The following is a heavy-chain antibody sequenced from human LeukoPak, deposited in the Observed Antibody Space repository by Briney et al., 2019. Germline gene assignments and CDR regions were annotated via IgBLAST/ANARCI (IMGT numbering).Heavy chain of an antibody. CDR3: ARDYTVAGTDRYWYFDL. CDR2: IYYSGST. J-gene: IGHJ2*01. D-gene: IGHD6-19*01. V-gene: IGHV4-39*07. CDR1: GGSISSSSYY. Sequence: PSETLSLTCTVSGGSISSSSYYWGWIRQPPGKGLEWIGSIYYSGSTYYNPSLKSRVTISVDTSKNQFSLKLSSVTAADTAVYYCARDYTVAGTDRYWYFDLWGRGTLVTVSS.